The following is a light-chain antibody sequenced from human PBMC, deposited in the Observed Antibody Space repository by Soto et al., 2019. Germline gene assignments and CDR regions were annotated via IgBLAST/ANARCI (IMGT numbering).Light chain of an antibody. V-gene: IGLV2-8*01. CDR1: SSDVGGYNH. CDR3: CSYAGIKHFV. J-gene: IGLJ1*01. Sequence: ALTPPPSASGAPGQSVTISCTGTSSDVGGYNHVSWYQQHPGKAPKLMIYEVNKRPSGVPDRLSGSKSGNTASLTVSGLQAEDEADYYCCSYAGIKHFVFGTGTKVTVL. CDR2: EVN.